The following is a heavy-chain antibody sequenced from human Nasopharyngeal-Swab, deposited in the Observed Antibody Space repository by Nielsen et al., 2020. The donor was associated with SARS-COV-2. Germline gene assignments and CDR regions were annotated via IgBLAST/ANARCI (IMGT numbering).Heavy chain of an antibody. J-gene: IGHJ4*02. V-gene: IGHV3-30-3*01. D-gene: IGHD1-26*01. CDR3: ARDRVSGSYVDY. CDR2: ISYDGSNK. Sequence: WIRQPPGKGLEWVAVISYDGSNKYYADSVKGRFTISRDNSKNTLCLQMNSLRAEDTAVYYCARDRVSGSYVDYWGQGTLVTVSS.